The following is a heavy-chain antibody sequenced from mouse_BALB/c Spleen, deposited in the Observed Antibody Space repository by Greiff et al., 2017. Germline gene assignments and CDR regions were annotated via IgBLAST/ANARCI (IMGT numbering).Heavy chain of an antibody. CDR3: ARFFYYYGSYYYAMDY. Sequence: EVQLVESGGGLVQPGGSRKLSCAASGFTFSSFGMHWVRQAPEKGLEWVAYISSGSSTIYYADTVKGRFTISRDNPKNTLFLQMTSLRSEDTAMYYCARFFYYYGSYYYAMDYWGQGTSVTVSS. D-gene: IGHD1-1*01. J-gene: IGHJ4*01. CDR1: GFTFSSFG. CDR2: ISSGSSTI. V-gene: IGHV5-17*02.